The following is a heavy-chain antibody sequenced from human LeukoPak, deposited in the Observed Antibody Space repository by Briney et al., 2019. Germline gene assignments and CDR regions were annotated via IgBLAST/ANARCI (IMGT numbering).Heavy chain of an antibody. V-gene: IGHV1-2*02. CDR2: INPNSGGT. J-gene: IGHJ4*02. Sequence: ASVKVSCKASGYTFTGYYMHWVRQAPGQGLEWMGWINPNSGGTNYAQKFQGRVTMTRDTSISTAYMELSGLRSDDTAVYYCARGPGRYSGSYFDYWGQGTLVTVSS. D-gene: IGHD1-26*01. CDR3: ARGPGRYSGSYFDY. CDR1: GYTFTGYY.